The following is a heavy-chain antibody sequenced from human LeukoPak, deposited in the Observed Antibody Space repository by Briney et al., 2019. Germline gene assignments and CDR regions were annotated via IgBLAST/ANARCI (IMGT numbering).Heavy chain of an antibody. D-gene: IGHD1-20*01. CDR2: ISAYNGNT. CDR3: ARDRYNWNPPTAHYYYYYYMDV. CDR1: GYTFTSYG. J-gene: IGHJ6*03. V-gene: IGHV1-18*01. Sequence: ASVKVSCKASGYTFTSYGISWVRQAPGQGLEWMGWISAYNGNTNYAQKLQGRVTMTTDTSTSTAYMELRSLRSDDTAVYYCARDRYNWNPPTAHYYYYYYMDVWGKGTTVTVSS.